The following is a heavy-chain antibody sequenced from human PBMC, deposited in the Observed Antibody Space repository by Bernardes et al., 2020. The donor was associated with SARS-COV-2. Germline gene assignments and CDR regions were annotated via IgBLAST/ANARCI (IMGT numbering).Heavy chain of an antibody. V-gene: IGHV1-18*01. D-gene: IGHD3-3*01. CDR2: ISAYNGNT. Sequence: ASVKVSCMASGYTFTSYGISWVRQAPGQGLEWMGWISAYNGNTNYAQKLQGRVTMTTDTSTSTAYMELRSLRSDDTAVYYCARALFTIFGVVPEFDFDYWGQGTLVTVSS. CDR1: GYTFTSYG. CDR3: ARALFTIFGVVPEFDFDY. J-gene: IGHJ4*02.